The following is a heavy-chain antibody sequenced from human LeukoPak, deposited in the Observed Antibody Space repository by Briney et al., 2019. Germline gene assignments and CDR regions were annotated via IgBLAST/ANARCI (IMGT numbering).Heavy chain of an antibody. Sequence: ASVKVSCKASGYTFTNYGISWVRQAPGQGLEWMGGIIPIFGTANYAQKFQGRVTITTDESTSTAYMELSSLRSEDTAVYYCARLRNYYDSSGYYFDYRGQGTLVTVSS. J-gene: IGHJ4*02. D-gene: IGHD3-22*01. CDR2: IIPIFGTA. CDR3: ARLRNYYDSSGYYFDY. V-gene: IGHV1-69*05. CDR1: GYTFTNYG.